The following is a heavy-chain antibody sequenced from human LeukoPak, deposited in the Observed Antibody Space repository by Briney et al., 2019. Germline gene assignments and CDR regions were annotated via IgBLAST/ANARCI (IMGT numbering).Heavy chain of an antibody. V-gene: IGHV4-59*01. CDR2: IYYSGST. CDR3: ARGSGVRGLLDRANYYYYYYMDV. D-gene: IGHD3-10*01. Sequence: SETLSLTCTVSGGSISSYYWSWIRQPPGKGLEWIGYIYYSGSTNYNPSLKSRVTISVDTSKNQFSLKLSSVTAADTAVYYCARGSGVRGLLDRANYYYYYYMDVWGKGTTVTVSS. CDR1: GGSISSYY. J-gene: IGHJ6*03.